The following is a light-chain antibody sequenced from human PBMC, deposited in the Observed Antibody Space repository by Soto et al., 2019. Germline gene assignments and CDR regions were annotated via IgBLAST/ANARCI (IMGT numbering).Light chain of an antibody. CDR3: QQYNNWLFYT. V-gene: IGKV3-15*01. Sequence: EIVMTQSPATLSVTQGERATLSCRASQSVSSNLAWYQQKPGQAPRLLIYGASTRATGIPARFSGSGSGTEFTLTISSLQSEDFAVYYCQQYNNWLFYTFGQGTKLEIK. CDR1: QSVSSN. J-gene: IGKJ2*01. CDR2: GAS.